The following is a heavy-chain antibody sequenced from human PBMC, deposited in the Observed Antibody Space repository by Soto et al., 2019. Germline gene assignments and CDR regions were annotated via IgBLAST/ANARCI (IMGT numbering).Heavy chain of an antibody. CDR3: ARFTRPAADYYGMDV. Sequence: QVQLVQSGAEVKKPGASVKVSCKASGYTFTSYDINWVRQATGQGPEWMGWMNPNSGNTGNAQKFQGRVTMTRNTSTSTAYMDLSSLRSEDTAVYYCARFTRPAADYYGMDVWGQGTTVAVSS. CDR1: GYTFTSYD. D-gene: IGHD2-2*01. J-gene: IGHJ6*02. V-gene: IGHV1-8*01. CDR2: MNPNSGNT.